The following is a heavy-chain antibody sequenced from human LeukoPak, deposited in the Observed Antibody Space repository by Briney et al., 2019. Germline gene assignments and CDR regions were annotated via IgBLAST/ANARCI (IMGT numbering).Heavy chain of an antibody. Sequence: GGSLRLSCAASGFTFSSYWMHWVRQAPGKGLVWVSRINSDGRSTSYADSVKGRFTISRDNAKNTLYLQMNSLRAEDTAVYYCAREGVYGYSYGFFDYWGQGTLVTVSS. CDR3: AREGVYGYSYGFFDY. CDR1: GFTFSSYW. V-gene: IGHV3-74*01. D-gene: IGHD5-18*01. J-gene: IGHJ4*02. CDR2: INSDGRST.